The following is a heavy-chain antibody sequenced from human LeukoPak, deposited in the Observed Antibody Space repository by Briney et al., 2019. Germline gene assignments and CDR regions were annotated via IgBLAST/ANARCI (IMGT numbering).Heavy chain of an antibody. J-gene: IGHJ4*02. D-gene: IGHD6-19*01. CDR3: ASGYKDSSGWGRVDY. Sequence: WASVKVSCKASGYSFTGYYVHWVRQAPGQGLEWMGWINPDIGGTNYAQKFQGRVTMTRDKSISTAYMELSRLTSDDTAVYYCASGYKDSSGWGRVDYWGQGTLVTVSS. V-gene: IGHV1-2*02. CDR1: GYSFTGYY. CDR2: INPDIGGT.